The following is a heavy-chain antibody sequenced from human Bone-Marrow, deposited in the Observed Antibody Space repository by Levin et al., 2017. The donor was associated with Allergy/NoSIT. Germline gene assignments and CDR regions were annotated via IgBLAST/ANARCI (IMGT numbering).Heavy chain of an antibody. J-gene: IGHJ5*02. CDR2: IYPGDSDI. CDR1: GYSFTSYW. D-gene: IGHD3-22*01. V-gene: IGHV5-51*01. Sequence: KVSCKGSGYSFTSYWIGWVRQMPGKGLEWMGIIYPGDSDIRYSPSFQGQVTISADKSISTAYLQWSSLKASDTAMYYCARLFLCLRYSSGSYWFDPWGQGTLVTVSS. CDR3: ARLFLCLRYSSGSYWFDP.